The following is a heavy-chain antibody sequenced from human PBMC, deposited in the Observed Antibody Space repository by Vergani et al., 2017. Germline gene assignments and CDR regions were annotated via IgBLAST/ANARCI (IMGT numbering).Heavy chain of an antibody. CDR3: ARDRVVVVPAAMFRMLSPDAFDI. V-gene: IGHV1-69*08. Sequence: QVQLEQSGAEVKKPGSSVTVSCRASGGTFGSHTISWVRQAPGQGLEWVGRVIPHLEITTLAQHLQGRVIITADKSTDTAYMELISLRPEDTAVYYCARDRVVVVPAAMFRMLSPDAFDIWGQGTMVTVSS. CDR1: GGTFGSHT. CDR2: VIPHLEIT. J-gene: IGHJ3*02. D-gene: IGHD2-2*01.